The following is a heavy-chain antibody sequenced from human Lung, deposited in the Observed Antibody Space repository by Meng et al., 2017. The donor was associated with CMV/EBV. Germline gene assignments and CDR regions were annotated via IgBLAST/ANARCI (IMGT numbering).Heavy chain of an antibody. D-gene: IGHD3-3*01. Sequence: GGSLRLXCAASGFTFSSYWMHWVRQAPGKGPVWVSRIDSEGRTTSYADSVKGRFTISRDNAKNTLYLQMNSLRPEDTALYYCAREGTGYDFWRGYRNDAVDLWGQGTMVTVSS. V-gene: IGHV3-74*01. CDR3: AREGTGYDFWRGYRNDAVDL. CDR2: IDSEGRTT. J-gene: IGHJ3*01. CDR1: GFTFSSYW.